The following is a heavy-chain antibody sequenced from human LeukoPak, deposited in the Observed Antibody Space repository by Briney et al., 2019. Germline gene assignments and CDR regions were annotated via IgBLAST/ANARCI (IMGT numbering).Heavy chain of an antibody. CDR3: ARDKEIYSNYLDY. J-gene: IGHJ4*02. D-gene: IGHD4-11*01. CDR2: ISSSSSYI. Sequence: GGSLRLSCAASGFTFSSYSMNWVRQAPGKGLEWVSSISSSSSYIYYADSVKGRFTISRDNAKNSLYLQMNSLRAEDTAVYYCARDKEIYSNYLDYWGQGTLVTVSS. CDR1: GFTFSSYS. V-gene: IGHV3-21*01.